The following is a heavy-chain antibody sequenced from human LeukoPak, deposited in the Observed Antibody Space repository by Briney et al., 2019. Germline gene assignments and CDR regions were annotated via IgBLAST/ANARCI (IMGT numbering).Heavy chain of an antibody. Sequence: GGSLRLSCAASGFTLKNYEMKWVRQAPGKGLEWVSYISISGNTVYYADSVKGRFTIPRDNAKNSLYLQMNSLRAEDTAVYYCAELGITMIGGVWGKGTTVTVSS. V-gene: IGHV3-48*03. J-gene: IGHJ6*04. CDR3: AELGITMIGGV. D-gene: IGHD3-10*02. CDR1: GFTLKNYE. CDR2: ISISGNTV.